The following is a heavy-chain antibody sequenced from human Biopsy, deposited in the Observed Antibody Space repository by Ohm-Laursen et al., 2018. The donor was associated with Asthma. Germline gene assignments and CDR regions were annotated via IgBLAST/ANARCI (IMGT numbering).Heavy chain of an antibody. Sequence: KASGLTFSSYSFSWVRQAPGEGLEWLGGIIPVFPTATYPQKYQDRATISADESTKTAYMELSNLTSKDTAVYYRARAPGPRTVGNDDGIPRHYYFDSWGQGTLVTVSS. J-gene: IGHJ4*02. CDR2: IIPVFPTA. D-gene: IGHD5-12*01. V-gene: IGHV1-69*01. CDR3: ARAPGPRTVGNDDGIPRHYYFDS. CDR1: GLTFSSYS.